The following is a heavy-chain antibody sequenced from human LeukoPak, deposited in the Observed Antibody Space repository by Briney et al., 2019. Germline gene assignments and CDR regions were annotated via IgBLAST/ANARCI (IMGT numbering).Heavy chain of an antibody. V-gene: IGHV3-7*01. Sequence: GGSLRLSCTSSGFTFSRHVMNWVRQAPGKGLEWVANIKQDESEKYYVDSVKGRFTISRDNAKNSLYLQMNSLRAEDTAVYYCVRRGTSWTIGNTDYWGQGTLVTVSS. CDR1: GFTFSRHV. D-gene: IGHD4-11*01. J-gene: IGHJ4*02. CDR2: IKQDESEK. CDR3: VRRGTSWTIGNTDY.